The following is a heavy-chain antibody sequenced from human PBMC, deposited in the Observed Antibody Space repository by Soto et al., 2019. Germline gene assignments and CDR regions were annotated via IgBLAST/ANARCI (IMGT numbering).Heavy chain of an antibody. J-gene: IGHJ3*02. CDR2: IYYSGST. CDR3: ATNPKVGYCSSTSCEPTDAFDI. V-gene: IGHV4-31*03. D-gene: IGHD2-2*01. Sequence: SETLSLTCTVSGGSISSGGYYWSWIRQHPGKGLEWIGYIYYSGSTYYNPSLKSRVTISVDTSKNQFSLKLSSVTAADTAVYYCATNPKVGYCSSTSCEPTDAFDIWGQGTMVT. CDR1: GGSISSGGYY.